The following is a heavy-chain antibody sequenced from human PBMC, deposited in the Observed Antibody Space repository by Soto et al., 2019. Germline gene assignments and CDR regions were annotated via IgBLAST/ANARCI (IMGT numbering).Heavy chain of an antibody. D-gene: IGHD5-12*01. V-gene: IGHV3-49*04. CDR3: SRLGRATRPEQAFDI. CDR2: IISKAYGGTS. CDR1: GFIFRTYA. Sequence: SGGSLRLSCAASGFIFRTYAMSWVRQAPGRGLEWVGFIISKAYGGTSHYAASVKGRFTISRDDSKSIAYLQMNSLRTEDTAVYYCSRLGRATRPEQAFDIWGRGTMVTVSS. J-gene: IGHJ3*02.